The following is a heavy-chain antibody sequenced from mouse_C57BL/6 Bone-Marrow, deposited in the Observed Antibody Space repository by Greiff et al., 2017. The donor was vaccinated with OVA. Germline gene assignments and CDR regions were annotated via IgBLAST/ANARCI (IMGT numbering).Heavy chain of an antibody. D-gene: IGHD1-1*01. V-gene: IGHV3-6*01. J-gene: IGHJ4*01. CDR3: ARGYYYGSSYSYAMDY. CDR1: GYSITSGYY. Sequence: VQLQQSGPGLVKPSQSLSLTCSVTGYSITSGYYWNWIRQFPGNKLEWMGYISYDGSNNYNPSLKNRISITRDTSKNQFFLKLNSVTTEDTATYYCARGYYYGSSYSYAMDYWGQGTSVTVSS. CDR2: ISYDGSN.